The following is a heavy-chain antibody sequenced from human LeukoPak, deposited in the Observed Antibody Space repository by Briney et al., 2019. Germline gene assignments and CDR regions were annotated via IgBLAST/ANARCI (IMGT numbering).Heavy chain of an antibody. CDR1: GGSISSYY. CDR2: IYYSGST. CDR3: ARAGGEMALDY. J-gene: IGHJ4*02. D-gene: IGHD5-24*01. Sequence: PSETLSLTCTVSGGSISSYYWSWIRQPPGKGLEWIGYIYYSGSTNYNPSLKSRVTISVDTFKNQFSLKLGSVTAADTAVYYCARAGGEMALDYWGQGTLVTVSS. V-gene: IGHV4-59*01.